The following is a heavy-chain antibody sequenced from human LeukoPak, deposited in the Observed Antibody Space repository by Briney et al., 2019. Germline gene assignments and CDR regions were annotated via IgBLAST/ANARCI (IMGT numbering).Heavy chain of an antibody. CDR3: ARDILRFGDGDDAFDI. CDR1: GFTFSSYS. Sequence: PGGSLRLSCAASGFTFSSYSMNWVRQAPGQGLEWVSSISSSSSYIYYADSVKGRFTISRDNAKNSLYLQMNSLRAEDTAVYYCARDILRFGDGDDAFDIWGQGTMVTVSS. CDR2: ISSSSSYI. J-gene: IGHJ3*02. D-gene: IGHD3-10*01. V-gene: IGHV3-21*01.